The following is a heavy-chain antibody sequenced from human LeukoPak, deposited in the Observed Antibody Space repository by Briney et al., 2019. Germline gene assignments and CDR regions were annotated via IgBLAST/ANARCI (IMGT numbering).Heavy chain of an antibody. J-gene: IGHJ4*02. CDR3: ARVADRFGYNYGIDEYFDY. V-gene: IGHV4-4*07. D-gene: IGHD5-18*01. Sequence: SETLSLTCAVSGGSIKSYYWSWIRQPAGEGLEWLGHIYASGTTNYNPSLNSRVTMSVDTSKNQFSLRLASVTAADTAVYYCARVADRFGYNYGIDEYFDYWGQGTLVTVSS. CDR1: GGSIKSYY. CDR2: IYASGTT.